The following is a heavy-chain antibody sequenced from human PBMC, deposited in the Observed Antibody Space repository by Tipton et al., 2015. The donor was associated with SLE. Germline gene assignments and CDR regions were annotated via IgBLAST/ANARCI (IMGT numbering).Heavy chain of an antibody. Sequence: LRLSCTVSGGSISSYYWSWIRQPPGKGLEWIGYIYYSGSTNYNPSLKSRVTISIDTSKNQFSLKLRSVTAADTAVYYCAGDVADSDSTGIPGDFWGQGTLVTVSS. D-gene: IGHD2-8*02. J-gene: IGHJ4*02. CDR3: AGDVADSDSTGIPGDF. V-gene: IGHV4-59*01. CDR1: GGSISSYY. CDR2: IYYSGST.